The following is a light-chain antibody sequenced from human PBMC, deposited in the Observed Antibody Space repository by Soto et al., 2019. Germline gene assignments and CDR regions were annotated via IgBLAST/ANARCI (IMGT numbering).Light chain of an antibody. Sequence: DIQMTQSPSSLSASVGDRFTITCHASQDVSNYLNWYQQKLGKAPKLLIYDASNLETGVPSRFSGSGSGTDFTLTISSLQPEDFATYYCQQSYSSPPTFGQGTKVDIK. V-gene: IGKV1-39*01. J-gene: IGKJ1*01. CDR1: QDVSNY. CDR2: DAS. CDR3: QQSYSSPPT.